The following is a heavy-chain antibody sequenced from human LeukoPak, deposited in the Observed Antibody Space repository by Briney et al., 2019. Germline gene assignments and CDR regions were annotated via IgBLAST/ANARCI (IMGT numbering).Heavy chain of an antibody. CDR1: GYSFTSYW. D-gene: IGHD5-18*01. CDR3: ARMKDTAMVTPFDY. V-gene: IGHV5-51*01. CDR2: IYPGDSDT. Sequence: GESLQISCQGSGYSFTSYWIGWGRQLPGKGLEWMGIIYPGDSDTRYSPSFQGQVTISANKSISTAYLQWSSLKASDTAMYYCARMKDTAMVTPFDYWGQGTLVTVSS. J-gene: IGHJ4*02.